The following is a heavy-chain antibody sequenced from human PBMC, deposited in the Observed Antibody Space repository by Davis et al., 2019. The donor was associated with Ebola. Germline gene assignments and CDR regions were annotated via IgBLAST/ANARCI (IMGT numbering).Heavy chain of an antibody. D-gene: IGHD6-13*01. CDR1: GFTFSSYG. CDR3: ARDLGLGIGAYYFDY. V-gene: IGHV3-30*02. J-gene: IGHJ4*02. CDR2: IRYDGSNK. Sequence: GESPKIPCAASGFTFSSYGMHWVRQAPGKGLEWVAFIRYDGSNKYYADSVKGRFTISRDNAKNSLFLQMNSLRAEDTAVYYCARDLGLGIGAYYFDYWGQGTLVTVSS.